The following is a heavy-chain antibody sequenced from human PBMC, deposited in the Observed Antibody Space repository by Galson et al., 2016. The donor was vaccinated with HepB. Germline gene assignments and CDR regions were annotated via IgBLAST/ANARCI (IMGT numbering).Heavy chain of an antibody. CDR2: ISSSSDYI. Sequence: SLRLSCAASGFTFTSYSMNWVRQAPGKGLEWVSSISSSSDYIYYSDSVRGRVTISRDKPRNSLYLRMDSRRAEDTAVYFCSRGGGMYYSMDVWGQGTAVTV. CDR1: GFTFTSYS. CDR3: SRGGGMYYSMDV. D-gene: IGHD3-16*01. J-gene: IGHJ6*02. V-gene: IGHV3-21*01.